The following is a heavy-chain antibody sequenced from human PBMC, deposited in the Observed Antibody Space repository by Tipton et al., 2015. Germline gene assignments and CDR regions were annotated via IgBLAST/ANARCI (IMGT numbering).Heavy chain of an antibody. V-gene: IGHV4-34*01. D-gene: IGHD3-16*02. CDR1: GGSFSDFY. CDR3: ARLSPSVWGSYRSTYFDY. J-gene: IGHJ4*02. Sequence: GLVKPSETLSLTCGVYGGSFSDFYWNWIRQTPGKGLEWIGEINHRGSTTHNPSLKSRVTISVDTSKNQFSLKLSSVTAADTAVYYCARLSPSVWGSYRSTYFDYWGQGTLVTVSS. CDR2: INHRGST.